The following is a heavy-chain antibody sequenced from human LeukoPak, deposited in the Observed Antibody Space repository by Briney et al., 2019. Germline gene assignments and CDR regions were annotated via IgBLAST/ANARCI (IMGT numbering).Heavy chain of an antibody. Sequence: PGGSLRLSCTVSGFTFGDYAMSWVRQAPGKGREWVAFIRSKTDGGTTEYAASVKGSFTISRDDSESIAYLQMNSLKTEDTAVYYCTRILSGSLDYWGQGALVTVSS. D-gene: IGHD3-10*01. V-gene: IGHV3-49*04. CDR2: IRSKTDGGTT. CDR1: GFTFGDYA. J-gene: IGHJ4*02. CDR3: TRILSGSLDY.